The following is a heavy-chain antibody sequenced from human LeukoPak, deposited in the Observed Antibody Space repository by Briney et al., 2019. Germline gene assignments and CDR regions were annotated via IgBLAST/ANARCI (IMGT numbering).Heavy chain of an antibody. J-gene: IGHJ6*03. Sequence: GGSLRLSCAASGFTFSSYEMNWVRQAPGKGLEWVSYISSSGSTIYYADSVKGRFTISRDNAKNSLYLQMNSLRAEDTAVYYCARDYRYYYDSSGYYYHYMDVWGKGTTVTVSS. V-gene: IGHV3-48*03. D-gene: IGHD3-22*01. CDR1: GFTFSSYE. CDR2: ISSSGSTI. CDR3: ARDYRYYYDSSGYYYHYMDV.